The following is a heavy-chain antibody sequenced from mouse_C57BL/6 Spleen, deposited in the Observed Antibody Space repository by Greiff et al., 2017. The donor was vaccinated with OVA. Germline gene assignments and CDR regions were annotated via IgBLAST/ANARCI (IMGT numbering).Heavy chain of an antibody. CDR3: ARGDTTGRYCDV. Sequence: QVQLKQPGAELVKPGASVKLSCKASGYTFTSYWMHWVKQRPGQGLEWIGMIDPNSGSTNYNEKFKSKATLTADKSSSTAYMQLSSLTSEDSAVYYCARGDTTGRYCDVWGTGTTVTVSS. J-gene: IGHJ1*03. CDR1: GYTFTSYW. D-gene: IGHD1-1*01. CDR2: IDPNSGST. V-gene: IGHV1-64*01.